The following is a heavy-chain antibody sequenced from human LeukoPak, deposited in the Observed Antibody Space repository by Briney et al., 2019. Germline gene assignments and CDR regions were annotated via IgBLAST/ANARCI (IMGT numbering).Heavy chain of an antibody. CDR3: ARAPRFLEWLAAGGYFDY. V-gene: IGHV4-34*01. D-gene: IGHD3-3*01. Sequence: SETLSLTCAVYGGSFSGYYWSWIRQPPGKGLEWIGEINHSGSTNYNPSLKSRVTISVDTSKNQFSLKLSSVTAADTAVYYCARAPRFLEWLAAGGYFDYWGQGTLVTVSS. J-gene: IGHJ4*02. CDR2: INHSGST. CDR1: GGSFSGYY.